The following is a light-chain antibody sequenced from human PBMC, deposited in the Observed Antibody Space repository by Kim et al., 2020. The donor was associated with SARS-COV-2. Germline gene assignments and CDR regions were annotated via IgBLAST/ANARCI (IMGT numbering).Light chain of an antibody. CDR2: RNN. V-gene: IGLV1-47*01. Sequence: ELNQPPSASGTPGQRVTISCSGSSSNIGSNYVYWYQQLPGTAPKLLIYRNNQRPSGVPDRFSGSKSGTSASLAISGLRSEDEADYYCAAWDDSLSGNWVFGGGTKLTVL. CDR1: SSNIGSNY. CDR3: AAWDDSLSGNWV. J-gene: IGLJ3*02.